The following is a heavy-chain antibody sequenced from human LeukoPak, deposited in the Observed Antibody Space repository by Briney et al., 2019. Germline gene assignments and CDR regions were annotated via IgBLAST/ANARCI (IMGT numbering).Heavy chain of an antibody. CDR2: ITPGGGT. J-gene: IGHJ4*02. CDR3: ARDRYGDGFAHFDY. D-gene: IGHD5-24*01. CDR1: GYTFTNYA. V-gene: IGHV1-2*02. Sequence: GASVKVSRKASGYTFTNYAMHWVRQAPGQGLEWMGWITPGGGTNYPQKFQGRVAITWDTSITTAYMDLSRLTSDDTAVYYCARDRYGDGFAHFDYWGQGALVTASS.